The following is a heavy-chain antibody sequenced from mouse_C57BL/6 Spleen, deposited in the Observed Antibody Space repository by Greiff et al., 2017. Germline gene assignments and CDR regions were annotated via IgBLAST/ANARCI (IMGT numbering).Heavy chain of an antibody. CDR3: ARYYGSSYGGYFDY. D-gene: IGHD1-1*01. Sequence: QVQLQQPGAELVKPGASVKLSCKASGYTFTSYWMHWVKQRPGRGLEWIGRIGPNSGGTKYNEKFKSKATLTVGKPSSTAYMQLSSLTSEDSAVYDCARYYGSSYGGYFDYWGQGTTLTVSS. CDR1: GYTFTSYW. J-gene: IGHJ2*01. CDR2: IGPNSGGT. V-gene: IGHV1-72*01.